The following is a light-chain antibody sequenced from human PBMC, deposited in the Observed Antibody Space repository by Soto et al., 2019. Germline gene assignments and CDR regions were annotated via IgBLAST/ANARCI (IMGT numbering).Light chain of an antibody. Sequence: QSVLTQPPSASGTPGQRVTISCSGSSSNIGSNTVNWYQQLPGTAPKLLIYSSNQRPSGVPARFSGSKSGTSASLAISALQSEDEADDYCAAWDDSLNGPVFGTGTKLTVL. J-gene: IGLJ1*01. CDR2: SSN. CDR3: AAWDDSLNGPV. V-gene: IGLV1-44*01. CDR1: SSNIGSNT.